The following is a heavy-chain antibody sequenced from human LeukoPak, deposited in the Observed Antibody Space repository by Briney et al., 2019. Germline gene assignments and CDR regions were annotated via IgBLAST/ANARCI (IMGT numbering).Heavy chain of an antibody. Sequence: PGGSLRLSCAASGFTFSGYAMCWVRQAPGKGLEWVSVISGKDGSTYYADSVKGRFTISRDNSKNTLYLQMNSLRAEDTAVYYCAKVSTSFWYYYDSSGYLYWGQGTLVIVSS. V-gene: IGHV3-23*01. J-gene: IGHJ4*02. D-gene: IGHD3-22*01. CDR2: ISGKDGST. CDR3: AKVSTSFWYYYDSSGYLY. CDR1: GFTFSGYA.